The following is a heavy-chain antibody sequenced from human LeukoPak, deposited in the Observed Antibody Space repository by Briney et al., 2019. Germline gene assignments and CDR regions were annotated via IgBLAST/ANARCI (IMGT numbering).Heavy chain of an antibody. Sequence: GASVKVSCKASGGTFSSYAISWVRQAPGQGLEWMGRIIPILGTANYAQKFQGRVTITADESTSTAYMELSSLRSEDTAVYYCARVPHLVVVPAYFDYWGQGTLVTVSS. D-gene: IGHD2-2*01. V-gene: IGHV1-69*11. CDR3: ARVPHLVVVPAYFDY. J-gene: IGHJ4*02. CDR1: GGTFSSYA. CDR2: IIPILGTA.